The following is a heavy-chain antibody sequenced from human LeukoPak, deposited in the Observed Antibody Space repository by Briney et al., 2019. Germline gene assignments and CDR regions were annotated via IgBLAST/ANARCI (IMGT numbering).Heavy chain of an antibody. V-gene: IGHV4-59*01. CDR2: IYYSGST. J-gene: IGHJ4*02. CDR1: GAYISSSY. CDR3: ARDSSHGFDY. Sequence: SETLSLTCNVSGAYISSSYWSWIRQPPGKGLEWIGSIYYSGSTNYNSSLKSRVTISVDTSKNQFSLKLSSGTAADTAVYYCARDSSHGFDYWGQGTLVTVSS. D-gene: IGHD5-18*01.